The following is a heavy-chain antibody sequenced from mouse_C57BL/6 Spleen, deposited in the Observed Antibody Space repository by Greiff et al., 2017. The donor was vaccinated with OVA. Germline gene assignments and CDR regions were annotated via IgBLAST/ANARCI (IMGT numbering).Heavy chain of an antibody. D-gene: IGHD1-1*01. Sequence: VQLQQSGGGLVKPGGSLKLSCAASGFTFSDYGMHWVRQAPEKGLEWVAYISSGSSTIYYADTVKGRFTISRDNAKNTLFLQMTSLRSEDTAMYYCARGPFYYGSSYVAYFDYWGQGTTLTVSS. CDR1: GFTFSDYG. CDR3: ARGPFYYGSSYVAYFDY. J-gene: IGHJ2*01. V-gene: IGHV5-17*01. CDR2: ISSGSSTI.